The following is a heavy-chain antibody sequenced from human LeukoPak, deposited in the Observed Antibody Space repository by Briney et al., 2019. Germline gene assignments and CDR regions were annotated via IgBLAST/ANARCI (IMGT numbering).Heavy chain of an antibody. Sequence: GESLKISCKGSEYSFATYWIGWVRQMPGKGLEWMGIIYPGDSDTRYSPSFQGQVTISADKSISTAYLQWSSLKASDTAMYYCVRGDWIVGGYFDYWGQGTLVTVSS. CDR2: IYPGDSDT. J-gene: IGHJ4*02. CDR3: VRGDWIVGGYFDY. D-gene: IGHD3-22*01. CDR1: EYSFATYW. V-gene: IGHV5-51*01.